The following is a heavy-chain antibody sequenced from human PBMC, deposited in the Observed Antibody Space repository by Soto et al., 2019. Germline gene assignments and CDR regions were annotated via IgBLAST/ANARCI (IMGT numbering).Heavy chain of an antibody. V-gene: IGHV4-30-4*01. D-gene: IGHD2-15*01. CDR1: GDSISTVDYF. Sequence: QVHLLESGPGLVKPSQTLSLTCSVSGDSISTVDYFWAWIRQPPGQALEYIGYIYKSTTTYYNPSFESRGAHSLDTSKSQLSLNVTSVTAADTSVYFCARGRYCLTGRCFPNWFDSWGQGTLVTVSS. CDR2: IYKSTTT. J-gene: IGHJ5*01. CDR3: ARGRYCLTGRCFPNWFDS.